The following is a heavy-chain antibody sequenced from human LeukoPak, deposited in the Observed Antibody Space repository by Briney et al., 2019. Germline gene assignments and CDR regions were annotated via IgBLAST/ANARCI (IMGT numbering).Heavy chain of an antibody. J-gene: IGHJ3*02. CDR1: GGTFSSYT. V-gene: IGHV1-69*02. D-gene: IGHD1-14*01. Sequence: VKVSCKASGGTFSSYTISWVRQTPGQGLEGMGRIIPILGIANYAQKFQGRVTITADKSTSTAYMELSSLRSEDTAVYYCARARPDHDAFDIWGQGTMVTVSS. CDR3: ARARPDHDAFDI. CDR2: IIPILGIA.